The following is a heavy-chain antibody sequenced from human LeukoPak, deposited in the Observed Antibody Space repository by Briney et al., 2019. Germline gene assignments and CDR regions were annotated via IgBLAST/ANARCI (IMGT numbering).Heavy chain of an antibody. Sequence: GGSLRLSCAASGFTFSSYGMHWVRQAPGKGLEWVAFIRYDGSNKYYADSVKGRFTISRDNSKNTLYLQMNSLRAEDTAVYYCAKDLSYYDFWSGYGAFDIWGQGTMVTVSS. J-gene: IGHJ3*02. D-gene: IGHD3-3*01. CDR3: AKDLSYYDFWSGYGAFDI. V-gene: IGHV3-30*02. CDR2: IRYDGSNK. CDR1: GFTFSSYG.